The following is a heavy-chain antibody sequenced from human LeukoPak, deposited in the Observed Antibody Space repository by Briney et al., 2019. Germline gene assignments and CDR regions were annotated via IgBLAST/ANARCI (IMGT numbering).Heavy chain of an antibody. CDR3: ASEPRSNVVVVLDF. J-gene: IGHJ4*02. CDR2: IDRSGGIT. CDR1: GFTFSSYA. Sequence: GGSLRLSCAASGFTFSSYAMHWVRQSPGRGLECVSTIDRSGGITFHADSVKGRFTISRDNFRNTLYLEMNSLRAEDTAIYYCASEPRSNVVVVLDFWGQGTLVTVSS. V-gene: IGHV3-23*01. D-gene: IGHD2-15*01.